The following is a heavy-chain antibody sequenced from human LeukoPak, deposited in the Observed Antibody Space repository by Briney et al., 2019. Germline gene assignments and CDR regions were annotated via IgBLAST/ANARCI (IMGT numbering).Heavy chain of an antibody. CDR1: GYSFTSYW. CDR2: IYPGDSDT. J-gene: IGHJ3*02. V-gene: IGHV5-51*01. CDR3: ASPYSYGYLNAFDI. Sequence: GESLKISCKGSGYSFTSYWIGWGRQLHGGGLGWMRIIYPGDSDTRYSPSFQGQVTISADKSISTAYLQWSSLKASDTAMYYCASPYSYGYLNAFDIWGQGTMVTVSS. D-gene: IGHD5-18*01.